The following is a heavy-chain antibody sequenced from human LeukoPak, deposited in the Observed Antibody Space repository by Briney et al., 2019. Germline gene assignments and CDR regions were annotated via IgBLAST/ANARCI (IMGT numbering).Heavy chain of an antibody. CDR3: ARGTGYSGYDALDY. CDR2: ISSSSSYI. D-gene: IGHD5-12*01. CDR1: GFTFSSYS. V-gene: IGHV3-21*01. Sequence: GGSLRLSCAASGFTFSSYSMNWVRQAPGKGLEWVSPISSSSSYIYYVDSVKGRFTISRDNAKNLLYLQINSLRAEDTAVYYCARGTGYSGYDALDYWGQGTLITVSS. J-gene: IGHJ4*02.